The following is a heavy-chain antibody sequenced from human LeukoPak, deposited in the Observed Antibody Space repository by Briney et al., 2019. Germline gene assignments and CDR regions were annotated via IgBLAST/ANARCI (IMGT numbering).Heavy chain of an antibody. J-gene: IGHJ4*02. CDR2: ISYDGTNK. V-gene: IGHV3-30*18. CDR3: AKGFNQGARFGADY. CDR1: GFTFSIYT. Sequence: PGGSLRLSCAASGFTFSIYTMNWVRQAPGKGLEWVAVISYDGTNKYYADSVKGRFTISRDNSKNTVYLQMNSLRAEDMAVYYCAKGFNQGARFGADYWGQGTLVTVSS. D-gene: IGHD3-10*01.